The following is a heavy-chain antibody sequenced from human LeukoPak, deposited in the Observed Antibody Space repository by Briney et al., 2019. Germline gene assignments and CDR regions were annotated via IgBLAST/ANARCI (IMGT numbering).Heavy chain of an antibody. CDR1: GFSFNSYW. V-gene: IGHV3-7*04. D-gene: IGHD6-13*01. CDR2: INQDGSSK. CDR3: SRGSRFSSNWYVRFDY. Sequence: PGGSLRLSCAASGFSFNSYWMSWVRQAPGKGLEWVANINQDGSSKYYVDSVKGRFTISRDNAKNSLYLQMNGLRAEDTAVYYCSRGSRFSSNWYVRFDYWGQGTLVTVSS. J-gene: IGHJ4*02.